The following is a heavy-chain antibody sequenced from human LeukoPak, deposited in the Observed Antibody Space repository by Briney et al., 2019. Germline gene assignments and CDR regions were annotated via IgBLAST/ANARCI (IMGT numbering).Heavy chain of an antibody. CDR3: ARASYLGSCSSTSCYIPNWFDP. D-gene: IGHD2-2*01. CDR2: INDSGST. V-gene: IGHV4-34*01. CDR1: GGSFSGYY. J-gene: IGHJ5*02. Sequence: PSETLSLTCAVHGGSFSGYYWSWIRQPPGKGLEWIGEINDSGSTNYNPSLKSRVTISVDTSKNQFSLKLSSVTAADTAVYYCARASYLGSCSSTSCYIPNWFDPWSQGTLVTVSS.